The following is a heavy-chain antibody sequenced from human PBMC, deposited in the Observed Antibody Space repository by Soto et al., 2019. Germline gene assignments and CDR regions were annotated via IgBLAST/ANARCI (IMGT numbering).Heavy chain of an antibody. CDR2: VIPVFGIG. V-gene: IGHV1-69*01. CDR1: GGTFNRYA. Sequence: QGQLGQSGAEVKKPGSSVKVSCKASGGTFNRYAISWVRQAPGQGLEWVGGVIPVFGIGKDAPPFQGRVTIPADESTGTAYMELGSLRSEDTGVYYWAMSAITPFGVVSTPPHSSSEMDVWGQGTTVTVSS. D-gene: IGHD3-3*01. J-gene: IGHJ6*02. CDR3: AMSAITPFGVVSTPPHSSSEMDV.